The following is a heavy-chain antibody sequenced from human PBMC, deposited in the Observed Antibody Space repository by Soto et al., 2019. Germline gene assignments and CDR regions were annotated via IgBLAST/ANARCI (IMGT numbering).Heavy chain of an antibody. Sequence: GGSLRLSCAASGFTVGSNYMSWVRQAPGKGLEWVSVIYSGGSTYYADSVKGRFTISRDNSKNTLYLQMNSLRAEDTAVYYCARARTSLGYCSGGSCYEDAFDIWGQGTMVTVSS. D-gene: IGHD2-15*01. CDR1: GFTVGSNY. V-gene: IGHV3-66*01. CDR2: IYSGGST. CDR3: ARARTSLGYCSGGSCYEDAFDI. J-gene: IGHJ3*02.